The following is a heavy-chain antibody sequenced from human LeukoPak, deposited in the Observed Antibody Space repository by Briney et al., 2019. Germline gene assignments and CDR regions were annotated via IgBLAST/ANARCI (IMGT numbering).Heavy chain of an antibody. Sequence: SETLSLTCAVYGGSFSGYYWSWIRQPPGKGLEWIGEINHSGSTNYNPSLKSRVTISVDTSKNQFSLKLTSVTAADTAVYFCARGGYYGSGNDFRFDPWGQGTLVIVSS. J-gene: IGHJ5*02. CDR3: ARGGYYGSGNDFRFDP. V-gene: IGHV4-34*01. CDR1: GGSFSGYY. D-gene: IGHD3-10*01. CDR2: INHSGST.